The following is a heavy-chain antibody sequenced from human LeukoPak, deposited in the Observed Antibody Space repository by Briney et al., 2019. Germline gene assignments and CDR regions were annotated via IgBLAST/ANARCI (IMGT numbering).Heavy chain of an antibody. CDR3: IVLRDSNH. Sequence: GGSLRLSCAASGFTGSNNYMSWVRQAPGKGLEWVSAIHSSGGTYYADSGKGRFTISRDTSNNTLYLQINSLRVEDRAVYYCIVLRDSNHWGQGTLVTVSS. CDR2: IHSSGGT. CDR1: GFTGSNNY. D-gene: IGHD2-21*02. J-gene: IGHJ5*02. V-gene: IGHV3-53*01.